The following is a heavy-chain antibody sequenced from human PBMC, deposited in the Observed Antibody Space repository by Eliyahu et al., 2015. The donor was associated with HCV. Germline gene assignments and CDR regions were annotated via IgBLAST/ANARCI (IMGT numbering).Heavy chain of an antibody. CDR1: GFXFRSYS. V-gene: IGHV3-21*02. CDR2: VSSSSNFI. CDR3: ARQSGDILTGLPTNFDH. Sequence: EVQLVESGGGLVKPGGXLRLSCVASGFXFRSYSMTWVRQAPGKGLEWVSSVSSSSNFIYYADSVKGRFTISRDNSNNSLYLQMNSLRAEDTAVYYCARQSGDILTGLPTNFDHWGQGTLVTVSS. D-gene: IGHD3-9*01. J-gene: IGHJ4*02.